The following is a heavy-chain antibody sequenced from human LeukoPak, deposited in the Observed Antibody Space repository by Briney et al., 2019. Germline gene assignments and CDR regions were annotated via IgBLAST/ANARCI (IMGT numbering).Heavy chain of an antibody. V-gene: IGHV4-4*02. J-gene: IGHJ3*02. Sequence: PSGTLSLTCAVSGGSISSSNWWSWVRQPPGKGLEWIGYIYYSGSTYYNPSLKSRVTISVDTSKNQFSLKLSSVTAADTAVYYCASTYYYDREHAFDIWGQGTMVTVSS. CDR2: IYYSGST. CDR3: ASTYYYDREHAFDI. CDR1: GGSISSSNW. D-gene: IGHD3-22*01.